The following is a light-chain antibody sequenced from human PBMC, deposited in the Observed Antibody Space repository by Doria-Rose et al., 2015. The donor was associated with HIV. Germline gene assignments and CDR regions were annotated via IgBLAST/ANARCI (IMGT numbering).Light chain of an antibody. CDR3: QQTYSSPPWT. CDR2: AAS. V-gene: IGKV1-39*01. Sequence: TQSPSSLSASIGDRVTITCRASQTVSTYLNWFQQEPRKAPKLLIYAASRLQSGVPSRFSGSGSGADFTLTISGLQPGDFATYYCQQTYSSPPWTFGQGTKVEMK. J-gene: IGKJ1*01. CDR1: QTVSTY.